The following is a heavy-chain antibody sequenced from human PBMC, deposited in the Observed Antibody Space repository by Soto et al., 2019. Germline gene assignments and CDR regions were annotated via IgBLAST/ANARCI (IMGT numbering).Heavy chain of an antibody. CDR3: ARESSSPNDFYYGMDV. J-gene: IGHJ6*02. Sequence: QVQLVQSGAEVKKPGSSVTVSCTASGGTFSSYAVSWVRQAPGQGLEWMGVVIPKASQPKYAQKYQGRVTITADYSTAYMEVRRLRADDTAWYYCARESSSPNDFYYGMDVWGQGTTVIVSS. V-gene: IGHV1-69*01. CDR2: VIPKASQP. CDR1: GGTFSSYA. D-gene: IGHD3-3*01.